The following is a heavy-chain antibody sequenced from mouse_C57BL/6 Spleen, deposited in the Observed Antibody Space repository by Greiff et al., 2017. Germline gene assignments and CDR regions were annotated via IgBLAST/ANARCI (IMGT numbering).Heavy chain of an antibody. D-gene: IGHD2-4*01. J-gene: IGHJ1*03. Sequence: QVQLQQPGAELVKPGASVKLSCKASGYTFTSYWMHWVKQRPGQGLEWIGMIHPNSGSTHYNEKFKSKATLTVDKSSSTAYLQLSSLTSEDSAVYYCARVDYRDGYFDVWGTGTTVTVSS. CDR1: GYTFTSYW. CDR2: IHPNSGST. V-gene: IGHV1-64*01. CDR3: ARVDYRDGYFDV.